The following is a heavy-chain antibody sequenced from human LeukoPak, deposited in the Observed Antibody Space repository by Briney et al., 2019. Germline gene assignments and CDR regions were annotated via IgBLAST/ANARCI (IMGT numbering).Heavy chain of an antibody. Sequence: GASVKVSCKASGGTFSSYAISWVRRAPGQGLEWMGGIIPIFGTANYAQKFQGRVTITADKSTSTAYMELRSLRSDDTAVYYCARATGRVVRGITWRYFDYWVQGTLVTVSS. CDR3: ARATGRVVRGITWRYFDY. V-gene: IGHV1-69*06. D-gene: IGHD3-10*01. CDR1: GGTFSSYA. CDR2: IIPIFGTA. J-gene: IGHJ4*02.